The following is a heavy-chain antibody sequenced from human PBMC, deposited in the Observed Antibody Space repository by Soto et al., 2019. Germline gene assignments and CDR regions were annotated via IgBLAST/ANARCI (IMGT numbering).Heavy chain of an antibody. Sequence: QVQLQESGPGLVKPSETLSLTCTVSGGSITNYYCSWFRQPPGKGLEWIGYIQYNGYSAYNLSLRRRVAMSMDTSRTQFPLMVESVTATDTAVYYCASHGFGPLHGLVDVWGQGTTVIVSS. CDR3: ASHGFGPLHGLVDV. CDR2: IQYNGYS. J-gene: IGHJ6*02. D-gene: IGHD3-10*01. V-gene: IGHV4-59*08. CDR1: GGSITNYY.